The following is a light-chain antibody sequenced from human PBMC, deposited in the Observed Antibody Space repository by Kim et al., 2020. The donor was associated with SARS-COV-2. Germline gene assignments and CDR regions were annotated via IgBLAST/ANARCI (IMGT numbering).Light chain of an antibody. V-gene: IGLV2-14*03. CDR3: NSFTSNNTWL. CDR2: DVT. Sequence: QSALTQPASVSGSPGQSITISCTGTNSDFSDYKYVSWYPHHPGKAPQLLIYDVTKRLSGVSTRFSGSKSDNSASLTISGLQAEDEANYFCNSFTSNNTWLFGGGTQLTVL. J-gene: IGLJ3*02. CDR1: NSDFSDYKY.